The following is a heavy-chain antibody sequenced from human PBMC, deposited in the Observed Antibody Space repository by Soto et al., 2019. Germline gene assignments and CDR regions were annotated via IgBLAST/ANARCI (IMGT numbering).Heavy chain of an antibody. CDR2: INPNSGGT. V-gene: IGHV1-2*02. CDR3: ARSPRGIAASQVYYYGKDV. D-gene: IGHD6-6*01. Sequence: ASVKVSCKASGYTFTGYYMHWVRQAPGQGLEWMGWINPNSGGTNYVQKFQGRVTMTRGTSISTAYMELSRLRSDDTAVYYGARSPRGIAASQVYYYGKDVWGQGTTDTVSS. J-gene: IGHJ6*02. CDR1: GYTFTGYY.